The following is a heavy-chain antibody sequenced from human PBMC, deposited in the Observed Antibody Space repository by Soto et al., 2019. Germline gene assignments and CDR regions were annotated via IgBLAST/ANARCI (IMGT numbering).Heavy chain of an antibody. D-gene: IGHD2-2*01. CDR2: IYYSGST. V-gene: IGHV4-59*01. J-gene: IGHJ5*02. CDR1: GGSISSYY. CDR3: ARGTDVDIVVVPAAIWFDL. Sequence: TLSLTCTVSGGSISSYYWSWIRQPPGKGLEWIGYIYYSGSTNYNPSLKSRVTISVDTSKNQFSLKLSSVTAADTAVYYCARGTDVDIVVVPAAIWFDLWGQGTLVTVSS.